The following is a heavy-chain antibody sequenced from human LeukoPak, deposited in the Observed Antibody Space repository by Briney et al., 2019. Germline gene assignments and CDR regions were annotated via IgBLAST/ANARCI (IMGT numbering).Heavy chain of an antibody. CDR3: ARDYPPD. J-gene: IGHJ4*02. V-gene: IGHV3-74*01. CDR2: INSDGKTT. Sequence: GGSLRLSCAASGFTFSSYGMHWVRQAPGKGLVWVSRINSDGKTTTYADSVKGRFTVSRDNAKNTLYLQMNSLSAEDTAVYYCARDYPPDWGQGTLVTVSA. CDR1: GFTFSSYG.